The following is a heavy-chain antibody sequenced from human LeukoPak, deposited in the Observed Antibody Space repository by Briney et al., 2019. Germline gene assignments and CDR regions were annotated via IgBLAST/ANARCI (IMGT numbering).Heavy chain of an antibody. CDR1: GGSFSSHY. J-gene: IGHJ4*02. Sequence: PSETLSLTCGVSGGSFSSHYWTWIRQPPGKGLEWIGSIYYSGSTYYNPSLKSRVTISVDTSKNQFSLKLSSVTAADTAVYYCAREWLTETTDYWGQGTLVTVSS. D-gene: IGHD4/OR15-4a*01. CDR3: AREWLTETTDY. V-gene: IGHV4-59*11. CDR2: IYYSGST.